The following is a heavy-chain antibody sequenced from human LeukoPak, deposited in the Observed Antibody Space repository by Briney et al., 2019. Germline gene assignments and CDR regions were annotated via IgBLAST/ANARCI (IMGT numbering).Heavy chain of an antibody. V-gene: IGHV3-23*01. Sequence: GGSVRLSCAASGFTFSNYAMNWVRQTPGKGLEWVSSLSSGGTGAYYADSVKGRFTISRDNSKSTLYLQMNSLRVEDTAVYFCAKAASGSYRPDYWGQGTLVTVSS. D-gene: IGHD3-22*01. CDR3: AKAASGSYRPDY. J-gene: IGHJ4*02. CDR2: LSSGGTGA. CDR1: GFTFSNYA.